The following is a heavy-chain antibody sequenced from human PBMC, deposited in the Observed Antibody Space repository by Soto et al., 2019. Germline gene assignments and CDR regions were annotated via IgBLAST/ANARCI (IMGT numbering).Heavy chain of an antibody. Sequence: GASVKVSCKASGYTFTGYYMHWVRQAPGQGLEWMGWINPNSGGTNYAQKFQGRVTMTRDTSISTAYMELSRLRSDDTAVYYCARDRITMVRGATYYYYGMDVWGQASTGTVCS. CDR2: INPNSGGT. J-gene: IGHJ6*02. V-gene: IGHV1-2*02. CDR3: ARDRITMVRGATYYYYGMDV. CDR1: GYTFTGYY. D-gene: IGHD3-10*01.